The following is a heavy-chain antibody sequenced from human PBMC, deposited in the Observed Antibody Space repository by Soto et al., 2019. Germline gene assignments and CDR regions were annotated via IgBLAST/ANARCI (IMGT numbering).Heavy chain of an antibody. CDR3: ARPQAGYCSSTSCDRDDLNYYYYMDV. Sequence: SETLSLTCTVSGGSISSSSYYWGWIRQPPGKGLEWIGSIYYSGSTYYNPSLKSRVTISVDTSKNQFSLKLSSVTAADTAVYYCARPQAGYCSSTSCDRDDLNYYYYMDVWGKGTTVTVSS. CDR2: IYYSGST. V-gene: IGHV4-39*01. J-gene: IGHJ6*03. D-gene: IGHD2-2*01. CDR1: GGSISSSSYY.